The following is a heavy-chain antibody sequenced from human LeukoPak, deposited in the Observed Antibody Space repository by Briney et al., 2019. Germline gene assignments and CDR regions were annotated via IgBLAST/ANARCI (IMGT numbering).Heavy chain of an antibody. CDR3: AKEGPYYDSSGYYLDY. V-gene: IGHV3-9*01. CDR2: ISWNSGSI. CDR1: GFTFDDYA. J-gene: IGHJ4*02. D-gene: IGHD3-22*01. Sequence: PGRSLRLSCAASGFTFDDYAMHWVRQAPGKGLEWVSGISWNSGSIGYADSVKGRFTISRDNAKNSLYLQMNSLRAEDTALYYRAKEGPYYDSSGYYLDYWGQGTLVTVSS.